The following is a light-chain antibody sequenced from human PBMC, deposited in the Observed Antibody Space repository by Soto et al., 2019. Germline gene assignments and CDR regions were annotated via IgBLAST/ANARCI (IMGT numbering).Light chain of an antibody. CDR1: TSDIGGYDY. CDR2: EVN. J-gene: IGLJ1*01. V-gene: IGLV2-8*01. Sequence: ALTQPPSASGSPGQSVAISCTGTTSDIGGYDYVSWYQQHPGKAPKLMIYEVNKRPSGVPDRFSGSKSGNTASLTVSGLQAEDEADYYCSSHGGNSPYVFGTGTKLTVL. CDR3: SSHGGNSPYV.